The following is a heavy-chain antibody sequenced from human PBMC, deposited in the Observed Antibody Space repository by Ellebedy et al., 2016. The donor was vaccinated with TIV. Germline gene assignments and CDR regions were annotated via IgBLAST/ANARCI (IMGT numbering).Heavy chain of an antibody. J-gene: IGHJ6*02. Sequence: ASVTVSCKASGGTFSSYTISWVRQAPGQGLEWMGGIIPIFETRNYARKFQGRVTIIADESSRTAYMELNSLRSEDTAVYYCARDSILRNSDWRGANYYYGMDVWGQGTTVTVSS. CDR3: ARDSILRNSDWRGANYYYGMDV. CDR2: IIPIFETR. V-gene: IGHV1-69*13. D-gene: IGHD3-9*01. CDR1: GGTFSSYT.